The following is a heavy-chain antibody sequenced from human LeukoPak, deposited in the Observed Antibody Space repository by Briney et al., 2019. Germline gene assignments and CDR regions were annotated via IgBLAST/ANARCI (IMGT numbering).Heavy chain of an antibody. CDR3: ARDVCDYGDCSFDY. V-gene: IGHV3-21*01. CDR1: GFTFSSYS. J-gene: IGHJ4*02. Sequence: GGSLRLSCAASGFTFSSYSMNWVRQAPGKGLEWVSSISSSSSYIYYADSVKGRFTISRDNAKNSLCLQMNSLRAEDTAVYYCARDVCDYGDCSFDYWGQGTLVTVSS. D-gene: IGHD4-17*01. CDR2: ISSSSSYI.